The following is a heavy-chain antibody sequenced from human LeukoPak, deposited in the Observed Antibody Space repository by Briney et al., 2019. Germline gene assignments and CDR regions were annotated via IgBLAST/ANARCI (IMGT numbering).Heavy chain of an antibody. D-gene: IGHD4-17*01. CDR3: ARDPYGDSYYFDY. J-gene: IGHJ4*02. Sequence: PGGSLRLSCAVSGFTFSSYEMNWVRQAPGKGLEWVSYISSSSSTIYYADSVKGRFTISRDNAKNSLYLQMNSLRDEDTAVYYCARDPYGDSYYFDYWGQGTLVTVSS. CDR1: GFTFSSYE. V-gene: IGHV3-48*02. CDR2: ISSSSSTI.